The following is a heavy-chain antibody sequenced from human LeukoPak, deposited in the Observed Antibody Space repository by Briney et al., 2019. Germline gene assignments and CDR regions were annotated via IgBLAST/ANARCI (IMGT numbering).Heavy chain of an antibody. CDR2: ISSNGGST. CDR3: ARGPRYSSSSYYFDY. Sequence: GGSLRLSCAASGFTFSSYAMHWVRQAPGKGLEYVSAISSNGGSTYYANSVKGRFTISRDNSKNTLYLQMGSLRAEVMAVYYCARGPRYSSSSYYFDYWGQGTLVTVSS. J-gene: IGHJ4*02. V-gene: IGHV3-64*01. D-gene: IGHD6-6*01. CDR1: GFTFSSYA.